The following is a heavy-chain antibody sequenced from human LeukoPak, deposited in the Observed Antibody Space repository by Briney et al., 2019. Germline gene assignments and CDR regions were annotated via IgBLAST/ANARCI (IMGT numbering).Heavy chain of an antibody. D-gene: IGHD3-10*01. V-gene: IGHV3-20*04. Sequence: GGSLRLSCAASGFTFDDYGMSWVRQAPGKGLEWVSGINWNGGSTGYADSVKGRFTISRDNAKNSLYLQMNSLRAEDTALYYCARIGYGSGSYYYYMDVWGKGTTVTISS. J-gene: IGHJ6*03. CDR2: INWNGGST. CDR3: ARIGYGSGSYYYYMDV. CDR1: GFTFDDYG.